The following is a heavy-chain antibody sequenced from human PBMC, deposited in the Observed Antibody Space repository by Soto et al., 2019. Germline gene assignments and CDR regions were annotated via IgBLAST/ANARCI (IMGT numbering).Heavy chain of an antibody. J-gene: IGHJ4*02. Sequence: GGSLRLSCAVSGFAFSDYCMTWIRQAPGKGLGWVSYISSSTSHTNYVDSVKGRFTISRDNSKNTLYLQMNSLRAEDTAVYYCAKDTSQMAAIGLLDYWGQGTQVTVSS. CDR1: GFAFSDYC. D-gene: IGHD6-19*01. CDR3: AKDTSQMAAIGLLDY. CDR2: ISSSTSHT. V-gene: IGHV3-11*06.